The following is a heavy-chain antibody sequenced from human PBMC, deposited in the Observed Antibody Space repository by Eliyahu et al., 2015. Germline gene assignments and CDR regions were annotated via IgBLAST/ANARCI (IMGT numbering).Heavy chain of an antibody. Sequence: EVQLVESGGGLVQPGRSLXLSCAASGFXFDXHAMHWVRQAPGRGLEWVSGISXNSGSTGYXDSVKGRFTISRDNAKNALYLQMNSLRVEDTALYYCASAPVTTSPNDALDIWGQGTMVTVSS. CDR1: GFXFDXHA. CDR2: ISXNSGST. CDR3: ASAPVTTSPNDALDI. V-gene: IGHV3-9*01. J-gene: IGHJ3*02. D-gene: IGHD4-17*01.